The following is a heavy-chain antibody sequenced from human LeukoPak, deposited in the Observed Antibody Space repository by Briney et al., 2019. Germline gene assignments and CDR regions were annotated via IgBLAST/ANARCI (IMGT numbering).Heavy chain of an antibody. CDR2: ISYDGSNK. CDR1: GFTFSSYA. D-gene: IGHD6-13*01. CDR3: ARDLASSSSWPDAFDI. Sequence: GSLRLSCAASGFTFSSYAMHWVRQAPGKGLEWVAVISYDGSNKYYADSVKGRFTISRDNSKNTLYLQMNSLRAEDTAVYYCARDLASSSSWPDAFDIWGQGTMVTVSS. V-gene: IGHV3-30-3*01. J-gene: IGHJ3*02.